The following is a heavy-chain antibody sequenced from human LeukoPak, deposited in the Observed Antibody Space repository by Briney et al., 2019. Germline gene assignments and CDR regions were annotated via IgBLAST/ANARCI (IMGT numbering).Heavy chain of an antibody. D-gene: IGHD3-3*01. Sequence: SETLSLTCTVSGGSINSNNYCWGWIRQPPGKGLEWIGSIYSSGSAYYNPSLKSRVTISVDTSKNQFSLRLSSVTAADTAVYYCQSRYLEWLLEYWGQGTLVTVSS. J-gene: IGHJ4*02. V-gene: IGHV4-39*01. CDR3: QSRYLEWLLEY. CDR2: IYSSGSA. CDR1: GGSINSNNYC.